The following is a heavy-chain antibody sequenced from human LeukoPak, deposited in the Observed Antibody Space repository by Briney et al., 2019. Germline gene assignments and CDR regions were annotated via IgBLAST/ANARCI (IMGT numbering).Heavy chain of an antibody. J-gene: IGHJ4*02. V-gene: IGHV3-7*05. CDR2: IEQDGGEK. CDR1: GFTFTSYW. Sequence: GGSLRLSCAASGFTFTSYWMSWVRQAPGKGLEWVANIEQDGGEKYYVDSVKGRFTISRDNAKNSVYLQMDSLRAEDTALYYCARIGGYCYGPGHWGQGTLVTVSS. CDR3: ARIGGYCYGPGH. D-gene: IGHD5-18*01.